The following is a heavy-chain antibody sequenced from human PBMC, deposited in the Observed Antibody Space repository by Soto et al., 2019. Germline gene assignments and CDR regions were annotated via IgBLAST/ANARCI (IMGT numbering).Heavy chain of an antibody. CDR1: GLYFSYYA. D-gene: IGHD2-15*01. CDR3: AYTYCSDTSCLIPSSSWYYFDY. J-gene: IGHJ4*02. Sequence: GGSLRLSCAAYGLYFSYYAMSWVRQAPGKGLEWVSAISGSGGSTYYADSVEGRFTISRDNSKSTLYLQMNSLRVEDTAVYYCAYTYCSDTSCLIPSSSWYYFDYWGQGTLVTVSS. V-gene: IGHV3-23*01. CDR2: ISGSGGST.